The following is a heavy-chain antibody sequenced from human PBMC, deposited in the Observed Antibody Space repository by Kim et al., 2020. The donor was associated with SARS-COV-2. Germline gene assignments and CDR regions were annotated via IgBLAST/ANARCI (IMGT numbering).Heavy chain of an antibody. CDR1: GFTFSSDS. J-gene: IGHJ4*02. CDR3: AGQYRSNWGNFDY. V-gene: IGHV3-21*01. D-gene: IGHD6-13*01. Sequence: GGSLRLSCAASGFTFSSDSMNWVRQAPGKGLEWVSCISSSSSYINYADAVKGRVSISRDNAKNSLYLQMNSRRAEGTAVYYCAGQYRSNWGNFDYLGAGTLVTVSS. CDR2: ISSSSSYI.